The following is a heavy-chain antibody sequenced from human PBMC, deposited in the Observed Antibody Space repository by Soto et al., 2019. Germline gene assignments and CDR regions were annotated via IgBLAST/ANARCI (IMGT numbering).Heavy chain of an antibody. Sequence: QPGGSLRLSCAASGFTFSSYAMSWVRQAPGKGLEWVSAISGSGGSTYYADSVKGRFTTSRDNSKNTLYLQMNSLRAEDTAVYYCAKVRPSGWYFPPAQYAFDIWGQGTMVTVSS. CDR1: GFTFSSYA. D-gene: IGHD6-19*01. V-gene: IGHV3-23*01. CDR2: ISGSGGST. J-gene: IGHJ3*02. CDR3: AKVRPSGWYFPPAQYAFDI.